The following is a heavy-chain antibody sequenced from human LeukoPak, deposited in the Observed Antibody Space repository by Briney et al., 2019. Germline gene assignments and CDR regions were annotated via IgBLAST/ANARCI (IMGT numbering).Heavy chain of an antibody. CDR2: ISWNSGSI. V-gene: IGHV3-9*01. D-gene: IGHD3-22*01. CDR3: ARYYFDSSGYYYGYFDL. Sequence: GRSLRLSCAASGFTFDDYAMHWVRQAPGKGLEWVSGISWNSGSIVYADSVKGRFTISRDKAKNSLYLQMNSLRAEDTALYFCARYYFDSSGYYYGYFDLWGRGTLVTVSS. CDR1: GFTFDDYA. J-gene: IGHJ2*01.